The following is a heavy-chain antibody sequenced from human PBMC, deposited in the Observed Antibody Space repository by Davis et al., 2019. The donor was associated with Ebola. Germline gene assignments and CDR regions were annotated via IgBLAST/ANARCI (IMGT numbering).Heavy chain of an antibody. CDR1: GGSISFSSYY. J-gene: IGHJ4*02. V-gene: IGHV4-39*01. CDR2: IYFSGST. Sequence: SETLSLTCTVSGGSISFSSYYWDWIRQPPGKGLEWIGSIYFSGSTYYNPSLKSRVTMSVDTSKNQLSLKLNSVTAADTAVYYCARREGGFGDLLSYFDYWGRGTLVTVSS. D-gene: IGHD3-10*01. CDR3: ARREGGFGDLLSYFDY.